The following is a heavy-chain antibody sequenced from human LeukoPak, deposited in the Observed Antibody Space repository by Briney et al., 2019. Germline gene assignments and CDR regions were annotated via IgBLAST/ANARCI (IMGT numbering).Heavy chain of an antibody. CDR2: IYTSGST. D-gene: IGHD2-2*01. Sequence: PSETLSLTCTVSGGSISSYYWSWIRQPAGKGLEWIGRIYTSGSTNYNPSLKSRVTMSVDTSKNQFSLKLSSVTAADTAVYYCARVVPAAPGSDYYYYYMDVWGKGTTVTISS. CDR1: GGSISSYY. CDR3: ARVVPAAPGSDYYYYYMDV. V-gene: IGHV4-4*07. J-gene: IGHJ6*03.